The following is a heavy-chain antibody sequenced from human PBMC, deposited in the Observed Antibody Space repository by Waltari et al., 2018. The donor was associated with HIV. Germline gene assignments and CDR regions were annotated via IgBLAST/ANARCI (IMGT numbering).Heavy chain of an antibody. CDR3: ARGIRLV. D-gene: IGHD1-20*01. J-gene: IGHJ4*02. V-gene: IGHV1-2*02. CDR1: GSTFTGYY. CDR2: SNPNSGGT. Sequence: QVQLVQSGAEVKKPGASVKVSCKAAGSTFTGYYIHWVRQAPGQGLEWMGCSNPNSGGTNYAQKFQGRVTMTRDTSTSTSYMELNRLRSDDTAVYYCARGIRLVWGQGTLVTVSS.